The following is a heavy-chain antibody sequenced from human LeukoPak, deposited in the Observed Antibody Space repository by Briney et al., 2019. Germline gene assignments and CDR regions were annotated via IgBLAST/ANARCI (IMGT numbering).Heavy chain of an antibody. CDR1: GYTFTSYG. CDR2: ISAYNGNT. J-gene: IGHJ5*02. V-gene: IGHV1-18*01. CDR3: ARAYSSSWLYNWFDP. D-gene: IGHD6-13*01. Sequence: ASVKVSCKASGYTFTSYGISWVRQAPEQGLEWVGWISAYNGNTNYAQKLQGRVTMTTDTSTSTAYMELRSLRPDDTAVYYCARAYSSSWLYNWFDPWGQGTLVTVSS.